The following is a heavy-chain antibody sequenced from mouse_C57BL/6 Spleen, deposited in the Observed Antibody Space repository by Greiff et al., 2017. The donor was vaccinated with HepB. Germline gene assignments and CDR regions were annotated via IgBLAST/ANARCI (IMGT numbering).Heavy chain of an antibody. CDR3: TAYYDYDGPLYFDY. Sequence: EVKLMESGGGLVQPGGSMKLSCVASGFTFSNYWMNWVRQSPEKGLEWVAQIRLKSDNYATHYAESVKGRFTISRDDSKSSVYLQMNNLRAEDTGIYYCTAYYDYDGPLYFDYWGQGTTLTVSS. CDR1: GFTFSNYW. V-gene: IGHV6-3*01. J-gene: IGHJ2*01. D-gene: IGHD2-4*01. CDR2: IRLKSDNYAT.